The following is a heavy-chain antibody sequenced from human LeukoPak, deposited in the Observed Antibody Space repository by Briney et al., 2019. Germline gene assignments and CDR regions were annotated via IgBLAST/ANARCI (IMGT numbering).Heavy chain of an antibody. D-gene: IGHD3-16*01. CDR1: GGSITNDY. CDR2: IHYSGTI. J-gene: IGHJ4*02. CDR3: ATSYDHGWLIGS. Sequence: SETLSLTCTVSGGSITNDYWNWIRQSSGKQLEWIGSIHYSGTINYSPSLKSRITISLDTSKDQFSLKLSSVTAADTAMYYCATSYDHGWLIGSWGQGTLVTVSS. V-gene: IGHV4-59*01.